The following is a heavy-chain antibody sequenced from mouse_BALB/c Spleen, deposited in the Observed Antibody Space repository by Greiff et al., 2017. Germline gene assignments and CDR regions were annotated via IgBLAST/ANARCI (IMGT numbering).Heavy chain of an antibody. V-gene: IGHV14-4*02. CDR1: GFNIKDYY. J-gene: IGHJ4*01. CDR3: ALDAMDY. CDR2: IDPENGDT. Sequence: EVQLQQSGAELVRSGASVKLSCTASGFNIKDYYMHWVKQRPEQGLEWIGWIDPENGDTEYAPKFQGKATMTADTSSNTAYLQLSSLTSEDTAVYYCALDAMDYWGQGTSVTVSS.